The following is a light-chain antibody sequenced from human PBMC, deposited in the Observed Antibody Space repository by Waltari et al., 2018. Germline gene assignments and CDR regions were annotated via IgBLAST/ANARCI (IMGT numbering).Light chain of an antibody. CDR2: GAS. Sequence: EIVMTQSPATLSVSPGERATLPCRASQSIGTNLAWYQQKPGQAPKLLIYGASTRATGIPARFSGSASGTEFTLTITSLQSEDFEVYYCHQYHNWPLTFGPGTRVDIK. CDR1: QSIGTN. V-gene: IGKV3-15*01. J-gene: IGKJ3*01. CDR3: HQYHNWPLT.